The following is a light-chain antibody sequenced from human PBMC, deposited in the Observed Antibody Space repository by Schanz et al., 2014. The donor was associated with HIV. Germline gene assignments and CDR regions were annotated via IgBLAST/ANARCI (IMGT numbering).Light chain of an antibody. J-gene: IGLJ3*02. Sequence: QSALTQPASVSGSPGQAITISRTGTTNDVGSHNYVSWFQQHPRRAPKLMLLGVSDRPSGIPNRFSDSKTGNTASLTNNGLQGEDEADYYCSSYTNTRSRVFGGGTKVTVL. CDR3: SSYTNTRSRV. CDR2: GVS. V-gene: IGLV2-14*03. CDR1: TNDVGSHNY.